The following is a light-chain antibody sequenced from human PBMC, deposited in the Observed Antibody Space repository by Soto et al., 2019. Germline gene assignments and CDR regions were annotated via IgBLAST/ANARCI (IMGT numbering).Light chain of an antibody. Sequence: QSVLTQPASVSGSPGHSITISCTGTSSDVGSYNLVSWYQQHPGKAPKVMIYEVSKRPSGVSNRFSGSKSGNTASLTISGLQAEDQADYYCCSCAGSRTYVFRTGTKGTLL. CDR2: EVS. J-gene: IGLJ1*01. V-gene: IGLV2-23*02. CDR3: CSCAGSRTYV. CDR1: SSDVGSYNL.